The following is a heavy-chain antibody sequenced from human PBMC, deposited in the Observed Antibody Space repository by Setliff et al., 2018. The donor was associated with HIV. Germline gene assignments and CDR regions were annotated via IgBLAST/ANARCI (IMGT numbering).Heavy chain of an antibody. J-gene: IGHJ4*01. CDR2: IDYSGIT. CDR3: ATLRWLRSKHSDY. CDR1: GGSISSSSYY. D-gene: IGHD5-12*01. V-gene: IGHV4-39*01. Sequence: PSETLSLTCTVSGGSISSSSYYWGWIRQPPGKGLEWIGAIDYSGITYYNPSLKSRVTVSIDTSKNQFSLKLHSVAAADTAVYFCATLRWLRSKHSDYWGQGTLVTVSS.